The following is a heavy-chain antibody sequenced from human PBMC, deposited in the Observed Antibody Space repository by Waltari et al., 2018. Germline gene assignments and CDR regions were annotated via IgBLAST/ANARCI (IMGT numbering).Heavy chain of an antibody. Sequence: QLQLQESGPGLVKPSEPLSLTCTVSGGSISSSRYYLGWIRQPPGKGLEWIGSIYYSGSTYYNPSLKSRVTISVDTSKNQFSLKLSSVTAADTAVYYCARLPVRPYYFDYWGQGTLVTVSS. CDR3: ARLPVRPYYFDY. J-gene: IGHJ4*02. V-gene: IGHV4-39*07. CDR1: GGSISSSRYY. CDR2: IYYSGST.